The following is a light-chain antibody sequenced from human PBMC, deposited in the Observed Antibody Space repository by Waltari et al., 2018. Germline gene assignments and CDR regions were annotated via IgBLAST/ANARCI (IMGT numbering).Light chain of an antibody. Sequence: QSALTQPRSVSGSPGQSVTLSCTGTSSAIGGSNYVSWYQPHPGKVPKLILFDVTKRPSGVPDRFSGSKAGNTASLTISGLQAGDEAVYFCCSYAGKYTSVFGAGTKVTVL. J-gene: IGLJ2*01. CDR1: SSAIGGSNY. CDR3: CSYAGKYTSV. CDR2: DVT. V-gene: IGLV2-11*01.